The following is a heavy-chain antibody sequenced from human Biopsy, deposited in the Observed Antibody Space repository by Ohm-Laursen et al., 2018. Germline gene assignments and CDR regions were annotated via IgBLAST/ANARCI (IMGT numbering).Heavy chain of an antibody. CDR3: ARDLYDFCGGCPFDP. CDR1: GYTFTGYY. V-gene: IGHV1-2*02. Sequence: ASVKVSCKVSGYTFTGYYMHWVRQAPGQGLEWVGWINPNSGGTKYSQKFQGRVTMTRDTSINTAYMELSGLRSDDTAVYYCARDLYDFCGGCPFDPWGQGTLVTVS. CDR2: INPNSGGT. D-gene: IGHD3-3*01. J-gene: IGHJ5*02.